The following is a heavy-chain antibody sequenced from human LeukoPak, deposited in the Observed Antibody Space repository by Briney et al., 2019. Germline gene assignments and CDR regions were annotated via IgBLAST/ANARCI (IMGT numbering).Heavy chain of an antibody. CDR3: AREVTIFGVVIQGGWFDP. Sequence: GASVKVSCKASGYTFTSYGISWVRQAPGQGLEWMGWISAYNGNTNYAQKLQGRVTMTTDTSTSTAYMELRSLRSDDTAVYYCAREVTIFGVVIQGGWFDPWGQGTLVTVSS. CDR2: ISAYNGNT. J-gene: IGHJ5*02. CDR1: GYTFTSYG. V-gene: IGHV1-18*01. D-gene: IGHD3-3*01.